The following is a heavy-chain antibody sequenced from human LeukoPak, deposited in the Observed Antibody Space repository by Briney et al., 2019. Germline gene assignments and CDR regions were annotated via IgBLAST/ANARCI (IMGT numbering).Heavy chain of an antibody. J-gene: IGHJ3*02. CDR1: GGSISSGGYS. V-gene: IGHV4-30-2*01. D-gene: IGHD1-26*01. CDR3: ASARVSKWRGSYGQNPAFDI. Sequence: NPSETLSLTCAVSGGSISSGGYSWSWIRQPPGKGLEWIGYIYHSGSTYYNPSLKSRVTISVDRSKNQFSLKLSSVTAADTAVYYCASARVSKWRGSYGQNPAFDIWGQGTMVTVSS. CDR2: IYHSGST.